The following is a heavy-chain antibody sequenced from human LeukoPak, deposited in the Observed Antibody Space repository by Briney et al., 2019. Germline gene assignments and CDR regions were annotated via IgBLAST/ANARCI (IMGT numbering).Heavy chain of an antibody. Sequence: GGSLRLSCAASGFSFSSYWMSWDRQAPGKGLEWVVNIKEDGSEKNYVDSVKGRFTISRDNAKNSLYLQMNSLRAEDTAVYYCARKDSGPRTFDYWGQGTLVTVSS. CDR3: ARKDSGPRTFDY. J-gene: IGHJ4*02. V-gene: IGHV3-7*01. D-gene: IGHD1-26*01. CDR1: GFSFSSYW. CDR2: IKEDGSEK.